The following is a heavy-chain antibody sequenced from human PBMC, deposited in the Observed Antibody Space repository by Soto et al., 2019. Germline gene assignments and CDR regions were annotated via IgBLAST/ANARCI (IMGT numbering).Heavy chain of an antibody. D-gene: IGHD6-19*01. V-gene: IGHV1-3*01. Sequence: ASVKVSCKASGYTFTSYAMHWVRQAPGQRLEWMGWINAANGNTKYSQKFQGRVTITRDTSASTAYMELSSLRSEDTAVYYCARAPSGYYFDYWGQGTLVTVSS. CDR2: INAANGNT. CDR3: ARAPSGYYFDY. CDR1: GYTFTSYA. J-gene: IGHJ4*02.